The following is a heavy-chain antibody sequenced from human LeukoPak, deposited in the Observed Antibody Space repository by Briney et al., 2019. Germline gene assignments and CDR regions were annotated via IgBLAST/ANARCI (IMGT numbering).Heavy chain of an antibody. J-gene: IGHJ5*02. CDR3: ARGAPDALAVEYNWLDP. CDR1: RGSICGYY. CDR2: IHITQTT. D-gene: IGHD2-15*01. V-gene: IGHV4-4*07. Sequence: SETLSLTXTVSRGSICGYYWSWIRQPAGKGLEWIGRIHITQTTNYNPSLESRVTMSVESSKNQFSLRLRSVTAADTAVYYCARGAPDALAVEYNWLDPWGQGTLVTVSS.